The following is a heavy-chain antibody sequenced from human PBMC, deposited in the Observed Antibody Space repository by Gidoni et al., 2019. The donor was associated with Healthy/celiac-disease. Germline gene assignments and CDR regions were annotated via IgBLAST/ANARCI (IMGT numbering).Heavy chain of an antibody. CDR1: GFTFSSYS. D-gene: IGHD3-16*01. V-gene: IGHV3-48*01. CDR3: ARDWGSYHY. J-gene: IGHJ4*02. CDR2: ISSSSSTI. Sequence: EVQLVASGGGLVQPGGSLRLSCAASGFTFSSYSMNWVRQAPGKGPEWVSYISSSSSTIYYADSVKGRFTISRDNAKNSLYLQMNSLRAEDTAVYYCARDWGSYHYWGQGTLVTVSS.